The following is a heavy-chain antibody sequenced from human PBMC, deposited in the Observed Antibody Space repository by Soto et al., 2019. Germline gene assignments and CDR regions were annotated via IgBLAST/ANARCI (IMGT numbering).Heavy chain of an antibody. V-gene: IGHV4-4*02. D-gene: IGHD2-2*01. Sequence: SETLSLTCAVSGGSISTSNWWSWVRQPPGKGLEWIGEVYRTGSTNYNPSLKSRVIVSVDKSKNQFSLKLSSVTAADTAVYYCARSSTSANYFDYWGQGTLVTVSS. CDR3: ARSSTSANYFDY. CDR2: VYRTGST. J-gene: IGHJ4*02. CDR1: GGSISTSNW.